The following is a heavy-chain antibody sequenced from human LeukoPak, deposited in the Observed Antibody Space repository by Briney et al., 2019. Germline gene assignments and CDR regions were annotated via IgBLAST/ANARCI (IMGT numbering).Heavy chain of an antibody. CDR2: ISYDGSNK. D-gene: IGHD3-3*01. V-gene: IGHV3-30*04. J-gene: IGHJ4*02. Sequence: GGSLRLSCAASGFTFCSCAMDWVRQAPGKGLEWVAVISYDGSNKYYADSVKGRFTISRDNSKNTLYLQMNSLRAEDTAVYYCARVVNDFWSPFDYWGQGTLVTVSS. CDR1: GFTFCSCA. CDR3: ARVVNDFWSPFDY.